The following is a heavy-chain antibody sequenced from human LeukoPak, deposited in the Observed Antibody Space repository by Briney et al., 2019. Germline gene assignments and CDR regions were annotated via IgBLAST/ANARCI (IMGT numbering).Heavy chain of an antibody. V-gene: IGHV1-18*01. J-gene: IGHJ4*02. Sequence: GASVKVSCKASGGTFSSYAISWVRQAPGQGLEWMGWISGHSGNTNYAQEFQGRVTVTTDTSTTTAYMELRSLRFDDTAIYYCARDWEIGLFGYFDYWGQGTLVTVSS. CDR2: ISGHSGNT. CDR1: GGTFSSYA. D-gene: IGHD1-26*01. CDR3: ARDWEIGLFGYFDY.